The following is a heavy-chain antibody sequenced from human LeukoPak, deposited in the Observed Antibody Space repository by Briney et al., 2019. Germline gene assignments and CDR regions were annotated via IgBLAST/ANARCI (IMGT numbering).Heavy chain of an antibody. D-gene: IGHD3-9*01. V-gene: IGHV4-59*01. Sequence: SETLSLTCTVSGGSISSYYWSWIRQPPGKGLEWIGYIYYSGSTNYNPSLKSRVTISVDTSKNQFSLKLSSVTAADTAVYYCAREPRNYDILTGYYRDTPFDYWGQGTLVTVSS. CDR3: AREPRNYDILTGYYRDTPFDY. CDR1: GGSISSYY. CDR2: IYYSGST. J-gene: IGHJ4*02.